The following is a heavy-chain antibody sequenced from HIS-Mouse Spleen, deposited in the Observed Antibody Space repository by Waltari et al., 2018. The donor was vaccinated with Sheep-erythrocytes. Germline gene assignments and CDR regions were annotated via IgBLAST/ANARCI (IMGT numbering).Heavy chain of an antibody. CDR3: ARDPKYYDFWSGYYKDYYGMDV. CDR1: GFTFSSYW. Sequence: EVQLVESGGGLVQPGGSLRLSCAASGFTFSSYWMHWVRQAPGKGLVWVSRINSDGSSTSYADSVKGRFTISRDNAKNTLYLQMNSLRAEDTAVYYCARDPKYYDFWSGYYKDYYGMDVWGQGTTVTVSS. D-gene: IGHD3-3*01. J-gene: IGHJ6*02. CDR2: INSDGSST. V-gene: IGHV3-74*01.